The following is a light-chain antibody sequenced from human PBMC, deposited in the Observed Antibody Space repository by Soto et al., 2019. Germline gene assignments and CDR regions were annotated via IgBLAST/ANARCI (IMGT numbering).Light chain of an antibody. CDR1: SSNIGTNY. V-gene: IGLV1-51*01. CDR3: ATWQSSLTGGWV. Sequence: QSVLTQPPSVSAAPGQKVTISCSGSSSNIGTNYVSWYQHLPGTAPKLLIYDNDKRPSGIPDRFSGSKSGTSATLGITGLQTGGEADYYCATWQSSLTGGWVFGGGTKLTVL. CDR2: DND. J-gene: IGLJ3*02.